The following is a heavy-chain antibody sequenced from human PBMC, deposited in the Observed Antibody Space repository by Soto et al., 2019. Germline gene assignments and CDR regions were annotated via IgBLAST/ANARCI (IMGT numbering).Heavy chain of an antibody. D-gene: IGHD6-19*01. CDR1: GFTFSSYA. J-gene: IGHJ6*02. CDR3: VKDQGVAGNTYYYYYGMDV. V-gene: IGHV3-64D*06. CDR2: ISSNGGST. Sequence: TVGSLRLSCSASGFTFSSYAMHWVRQAPGKGLEYVSAISSNGGSTYYADSVKGRFTISRDNSKNTLYLQMSSLRAEDTAVYYCVKDQGVAGNTYYYYYGMDVWGQGTTVTVSS.